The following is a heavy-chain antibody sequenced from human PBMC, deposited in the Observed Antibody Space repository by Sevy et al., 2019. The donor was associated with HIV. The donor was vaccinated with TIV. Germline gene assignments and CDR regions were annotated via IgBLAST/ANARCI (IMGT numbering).Heavy chain of an antibody. V-gene: IGHV3-21*06. CDR2: ISGRSNYI. CDR1: GFTFSSYS. CDR3: ARGPPDGSFDYFDH. Sequence: GGSLRLSCAASGFTFSSYSMNWVRQAPGKGLEWVSSISGRSNYIYYAESLKGRFIISRDNAKNTLYLQMNSLRADDTAVYYCARGPPDGSFDYFDHWGQGTLVTVSS. J-gene: IGHJ4*02. D-gene: IGHD1-26*01.